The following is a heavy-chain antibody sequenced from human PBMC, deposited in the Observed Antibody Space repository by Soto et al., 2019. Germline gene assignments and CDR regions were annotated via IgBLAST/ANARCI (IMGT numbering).Heavy chain of an antibody. J-gene: IGHJ4*02. CDR2: VYNSGST. V-gene: IGHV4-59*01. CDR3: ARYRREAVAGYTLDN. Sequence: SETLSLTCTVSGGSISSNYWTWIRQPPGQGLEWIGYVYNSGSTNYNPSLKSRVTISEDTSKSQFSLKVNSMTAADTAVYYCARYRREAVAGYTLDNWGQGILVTVSS. D-gene: IGHD6-13*01. CDR1: GGSISSNY.